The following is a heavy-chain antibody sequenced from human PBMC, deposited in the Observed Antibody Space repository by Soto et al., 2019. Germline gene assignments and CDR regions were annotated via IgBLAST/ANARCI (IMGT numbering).Heavy chain of an antibody. CDR1: GGSIGTSY. CDR2: ISHSGSA. D-gene: IGHD6-13*01. V-gene: IGHV4-59*08. CDR3: ARRYGYSLDY. Sequence: PSETLSLTCTVSGGSIGTSYWNWIRQSPGKGLQWIGYISHSGSATYNPSLRSRVTISVDTSKNQFSLKLSSVTAADTAVYYCARRYGYSLDYWGQGTLVTVSS. J-gene: IGHJ4*02.